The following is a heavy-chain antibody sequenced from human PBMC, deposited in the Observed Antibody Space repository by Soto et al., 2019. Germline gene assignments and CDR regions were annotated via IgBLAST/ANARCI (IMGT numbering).Heavy chain of an antibody. Sequence: GGSLRLSCAASGFTLSDHYMDWVRQAPGKGLEWVGRTRNKANSYTTEYAASVKGRFTVSSDDSLNSLYLQMTSLKTGDTAVYYCVRTSHYGSGSWNFDSWGQGTLVTVSS. CDR1: GFTLSDHY. D-gene: IGHD3-10*01. J-gene: IGHJ4*02. V-gene: IGHV3-72*01. CDR3: VRTSHYGSGSWNFDS. CDR2: TRNKANSYTT.